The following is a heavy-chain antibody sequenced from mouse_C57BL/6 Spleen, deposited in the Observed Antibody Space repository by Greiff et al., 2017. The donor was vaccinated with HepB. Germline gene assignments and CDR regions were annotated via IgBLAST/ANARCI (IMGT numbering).Heavy chain of an antibody. J-gene: IGHJ3*01. CDR2: INTGSGGT. Sequence: VQLQQSGAELVRPGTSVKVSCKASGYAFTNSLIEWVKQRPGQGLEWIGVINTGSGGTNYNAKFKGKATLTADKSSSTAYMQLSSLTSEDSAVYFCARNYGSSYPFAYWGQGTLVTVSA. D-gene: IGHD1-1*01. CDR1: GYAFTNSL. V-gene: IGHV1-54*01. CDR3: ARNYGSSYPFAY.